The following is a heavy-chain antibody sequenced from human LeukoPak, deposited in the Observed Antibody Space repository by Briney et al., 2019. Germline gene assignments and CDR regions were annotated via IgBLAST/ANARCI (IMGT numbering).Heavy chain of an antibody. D-gene: IGHD6-19*01. V-gene: IGHV3-7*01. J-gene: IGHJ4*02. CDR1: GFTFSSYW. CDR2: IKQDGSEK. CDR3: ARDFPPLEQWLPRGDY. Sequence: GGSLRLSCAASGFTFSSYWMSWVRQAPGKGLEWVANIKQDGSEKYYVDSVKGRFTISRDNAKNSLYLQMNSLRAEDTAVYYCARDFPPLEQWLPRGDYWGQGTLVTVSS.